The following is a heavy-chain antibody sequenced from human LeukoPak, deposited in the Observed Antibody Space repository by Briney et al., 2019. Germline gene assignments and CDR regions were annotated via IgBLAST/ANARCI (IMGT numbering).Heavy chain of an antibody. J-gene: IGHJ4*02. D-gene: IGHD3-10*01. V-gene: IGHV4-39*01. Sequence: PSETLSLTCTVSGGSVTTGYYYWGWIRQPPGTALEWTGSFYYSGSTYYNPSLQSRVTISVDTSKTQFSLRLNSVTAADTAVYYCARFYYGSGSYVSNFDYWGQGTLVTVSS. CDR1: GGSVTTGYYY. CDR2: FYYSGST. CDR3: ARFYYGSGSYVSNFDY.